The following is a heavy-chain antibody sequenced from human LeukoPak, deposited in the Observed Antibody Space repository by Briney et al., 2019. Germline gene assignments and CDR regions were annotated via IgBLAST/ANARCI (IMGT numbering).Heavy chain of an antibody. D-gene: IGHD2-8*01. CDR2: IYYSGST. J-gene: IGHJ5*02. Sequence: PSETLSLTCTVSGGSISSYYWSWIRQPPGKGLEWIGYIYYSGSTNYNPSLKSRVTISVDTSKNQFSLKLSSVTAADTAVYYCARVMVYAWDNWFDPWGQGTLVTVSS. V-gene: IGHV4-59*01. CDR1: GGSISSYY. CDR3: ARVMVYAWDNWFDP.